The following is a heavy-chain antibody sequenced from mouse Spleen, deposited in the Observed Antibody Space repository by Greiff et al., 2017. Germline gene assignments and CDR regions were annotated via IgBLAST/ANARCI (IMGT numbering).Heavy chain of an antibody. J-gene: IGHJ4*01. CDR3: ARPPFLYDYDLGMDY. CDR1: GFTFSDYG. CDR2: ISSGSSTI. Sequence: EVMLVESGGGLVKPGGSLKLSCAASGFTFSDYGMHWVRQAPEKGLEWVAYISSGSSTIYYADTVKGRFTISRDNAKNTLFLQMTSLRSEDTAMYYCARPPFLYDYDLGMDYWGQGTSVTVSS. V-gene: IGHV5-17*01. D-gene: IGHD2-4*01.